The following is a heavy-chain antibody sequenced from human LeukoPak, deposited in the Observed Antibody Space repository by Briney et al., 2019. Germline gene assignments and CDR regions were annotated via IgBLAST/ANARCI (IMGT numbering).Heavy chain of an antibody. CDR1: GFTFDDYA. CDR2: ISWNSGSI. Sequence: SLRLSCAASGFTFDDYAMHWVRQTPGKGLEWVSGISWNSGSIGYADSVKGRFTISRDNAKNSLYLQMNSLRAEDTAVYYCARAPPPGYMDVWGKGTTVTVSS. CDR3: ARAPPPGYMDV. J-gene: IGHJ6*03. V-gene: IGHV3-9*01.